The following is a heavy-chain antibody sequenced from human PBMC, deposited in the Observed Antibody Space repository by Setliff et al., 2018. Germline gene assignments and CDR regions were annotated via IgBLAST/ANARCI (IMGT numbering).Heavy chain of an antibody. CDR2: VYYSGIA. D-gene: IGHD5-12*01. V-gene: IGHV4-59*11. Sequence: PSETLSLTCTVSGGSSSSHYWSWIRQPPGKGLEWIGYVYYSGIANYSPSLKSRLTISVDTSKNQFSLKLRSVTAADTAVYYCARGGTFRYFDYWGQGTPVTVSS. CDR3: ARGGTFRYFDY. CDR1: GGSSSSHY. J-gene: IGHJ4*02.